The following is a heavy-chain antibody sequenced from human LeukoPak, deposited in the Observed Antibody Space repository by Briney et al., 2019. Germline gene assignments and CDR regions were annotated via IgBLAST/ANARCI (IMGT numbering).Heavy chain of an antibody. V-gene: IGHV3-53*01. CDR3: AREDLWGSGSYTFDC. D-gene: IGHD3-10*01. CDR2: IYRGGST. J-gene: IGHJ4*02. Sequence: PGGSLRLSCAASGFTFSTYSMSWVRQAPGKGLEWVSVIYRGGSTYYADSVKGRFTISRDNSKNTLYLQMNSLRAEDTAVYYCAREDLWGSGSYTFDCWGQGTLVTVSS. CDR1: GFTFSTYS.